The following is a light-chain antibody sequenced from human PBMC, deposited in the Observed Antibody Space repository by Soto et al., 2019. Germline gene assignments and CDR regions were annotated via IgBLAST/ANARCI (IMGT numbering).Light chain of an antibody. Sequence: QSALTQPPSASGTPGQRVTIPCSGSTSNIGGNTVNWYQQFPGTAPKLLMFKNNQRPSGVPDRFSGSKSGTSASLAISGLQSEDEADYYCAAWDDSLNGYVFGIGTKVTVL. CDR3: AAWDDSLNGYV. CDR1: TSNIGGNT. J-gene: IGLJ1*01. V-gene: IGLV1-44*01. CDR2: KNN.